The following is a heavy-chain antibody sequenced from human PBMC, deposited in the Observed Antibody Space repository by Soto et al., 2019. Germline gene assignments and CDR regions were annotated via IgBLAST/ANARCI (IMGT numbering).Heavy chain of an antibody. CDR1: GLTLSTFA. Sequence: PGGSLRLSCAVSGLTLSTFAMSWVLDAPLDGLERAASIGCSSGTTFYSDSLKGRFSISQDFAKNMLYLQMNSVRVEQTAVYYCAKFQASNWSYVFDYWGQGCPVTVTS. D-gene: IGHD1-26*01. CDR3: AKFQASNWSYVFDY. CDR2: IGCSSGTT. V-gene: IGHV3-23*01. J-gene: IGHJ4*02.